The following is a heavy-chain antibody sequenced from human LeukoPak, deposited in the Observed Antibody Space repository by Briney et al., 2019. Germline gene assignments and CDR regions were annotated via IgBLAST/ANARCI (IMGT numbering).Heavy chain of an antibody. J-gene: IGHJ4*02. Sequence: GSLRLSCAASGFTFSDYYMNWIRQAPGKGLEWVSYISTSSSYTNYADSVKGRFTISRDNAKNSLYLQMNSLRAEDTAVYYCARRAAAGTGETSFDYWGQGTLVTVSS. D-gene: IGHD6-13*01. CDR3: ARRAAAGTGETSFDY. CDR1: GFTFSDYY. V-gene: IGHV3-11*06. CDR2: ISTSSSYT.